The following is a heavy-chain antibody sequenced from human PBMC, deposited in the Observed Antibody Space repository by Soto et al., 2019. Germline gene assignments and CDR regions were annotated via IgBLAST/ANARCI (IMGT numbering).Heavy chain of an antibody. J-gene: IGHJ6*02. V-gene: IGHV1-2*02. D-gene: IGHD5-12*01. CDR3: ARGARITFASGTGMDV. CDR1: KYNFIGYF. Sequence: ASVKVSCKTSKYNFIGYFIHWVRQAPGQGLEWMGLINPNTGDTYSSQKFQGRATMTRDTSISTAYMEMSRLRSDDTAVFYCARGARITFASGTGMDVWGQGTMVTVSS. CDR2: INPNTGDT.